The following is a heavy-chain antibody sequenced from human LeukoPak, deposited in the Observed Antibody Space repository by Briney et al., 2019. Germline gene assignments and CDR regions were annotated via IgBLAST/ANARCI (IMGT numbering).Heavy chain of an antibody. CDR3: ARRLGGNSGAFDI. J-gene: IGHJ3*02. V-gene: IGHV4-39*01. Sequence: SETLSLTCTVSGGSISSSGYYWGWIRQPPGKGLEWIASIYYSGNTYYNPSLKSRVTISVDTSKNQFSLKLSSVTAADTAPYYCARRLGGNSGAFDIWGQGTMVTVSS. CDR1: GGSISSSGYY. CDR2: IYYSGNT. D-gene: IGHD4-23*01.